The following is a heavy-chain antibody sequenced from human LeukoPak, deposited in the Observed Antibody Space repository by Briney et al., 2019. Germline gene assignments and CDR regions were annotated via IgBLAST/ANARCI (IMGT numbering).Heavy chain of an antibody. J-gene: IGHJ4*02. CDR1: GYTFSDFS. CDR2: ISVRSNYR. D-gene: IGHD3-22*01. Sequence: PGGSLRLSCAASGYTFSDFSVNWVRQAPGKGLEWVSSISVRSNYRYYADSVRGRFTISRDDARDSLFLQMNSLRAEDAAVYFCVRLRRNSDRSGYYYYYDYWGQGTLATVSS. CDR3: VRLRRNSDRSGYYYYYDY. V-gene: IGHV3-21*01.